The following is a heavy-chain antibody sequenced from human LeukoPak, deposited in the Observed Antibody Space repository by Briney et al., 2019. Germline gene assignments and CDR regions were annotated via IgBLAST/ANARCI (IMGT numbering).Heavy chain of an antibody. D-gene: IGHD3-10*01. CDR2: IYYSGCT. CDR1: GGSISSYY. CDR3: AKGGFDAFDI. Sequence: SETLSLTCTVSGGSISSYYWSWIRQPPGKGLEWIGYIYYSGCTNYNPSLKSRVTISVDTSKNQFSLKLSSVTAADTAVYYCAKGGFDAFDIWGQGTMVTVSS. J-gene: IGHJ3*02. V-gene: IGHV4-59*01.